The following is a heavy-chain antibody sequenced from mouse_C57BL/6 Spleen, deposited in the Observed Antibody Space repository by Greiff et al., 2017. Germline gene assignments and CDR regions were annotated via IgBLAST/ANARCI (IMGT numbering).Heavy chain of an antibody. CDR2: INYDGSST. CDR1: GFTFSDYY. J-gene: IGHJ4*01. D-gene: IGHD2-2*01. CDR3: ARRDGYDEGYYAMDY. V-gene: IGHV5-16*01. Sequence: EVKLVESEGGLVQPGSSMKLSCTASGFTFSDYYMAWVRQVPEKGLEWVANINYDGSSTYYLDSLKSRFIISRANAKNILYLQMSSLKSEDTATYYCARRDGYDEGYYAMDYWGQGTSVTVAS.